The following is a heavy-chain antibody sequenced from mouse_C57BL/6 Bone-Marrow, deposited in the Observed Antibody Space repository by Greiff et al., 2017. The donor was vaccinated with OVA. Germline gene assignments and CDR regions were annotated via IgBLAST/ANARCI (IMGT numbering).Heavy chain of an antibody. CDR1: GFTFSSYT. Sequence: EVQGVESGGGLVKPGGSLKLSCAASGFTFSSYTMSWVRQTPEKRLEWVATISGGGGNTYYPDSVKGRFTISRDNAKNTLYLQMSSLRSEDTALYYCARPILLRSFAYWGQGTLVTVSA. CDR2: ISGGGGNT. D-gene: IGHD1-1*01. J-gene: IGHJ3*01. V-gene: IGHV5-9*01. CDR3: ARPILLRSFAY.